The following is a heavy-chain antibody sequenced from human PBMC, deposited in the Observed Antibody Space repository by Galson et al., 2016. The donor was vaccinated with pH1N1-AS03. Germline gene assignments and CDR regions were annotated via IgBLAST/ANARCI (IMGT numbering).Heavy chain of an antibody. J-gene: IGHJ3*02. CDR2: VIPSPDVP. CDR3: ARDSTITGTTEDDALDI. CDR1: GGTFSSYV. V-gene: IGHV1-69*04. D-gene: IGHD1-14*01. Sequence: SVKVSCKASGGTFSSYVINWVRQAPGQGLEWMGRVIPSPDVPNYAQKFQGRVTITADKSTRTAYMELSSLRSEDTAVYYCARDSTITGTTEDDALDIWGQGTMVIVSS.